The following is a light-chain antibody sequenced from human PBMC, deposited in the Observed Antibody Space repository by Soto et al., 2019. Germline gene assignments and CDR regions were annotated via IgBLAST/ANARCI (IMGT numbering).Light chain of an antibody. V-gene: IGKV3-15*01. Sequence: IVMTQSPATLSVSPGERATLSCRASRSVTSKVAWFQQTPGQAPRLLIFGASTRASGVPARFSGSGSGTEFTLTISSLQSEDFAVYYCQQYYNWPPITFGQGTRLEIK. CDR2: GAS. CDR3: QQYYNWPPIT. CDR1: RSVTSK. J-gene: IGKJ5*01.